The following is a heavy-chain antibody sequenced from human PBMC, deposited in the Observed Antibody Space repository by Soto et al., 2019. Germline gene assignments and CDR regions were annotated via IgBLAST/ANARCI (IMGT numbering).Heavy chain of an antibody. D-gene: IGHD3-16*01. CDR1: GYTFTSYA. Sequence: QVQLVQSGAEVKKPGASVKVSCKASGYTFTSYAMHWVRQAPGQRLEWMGWINAGNGNTKYSQKFQGRVTITRDTSASTAYMELSSLRSEDTAVHYCARSRAGGTLYAFDIWGQGTMVTVSS. CDR3: ARSRAGGTLYAFDI. V-gene: IGHV1-3*01. CDR2: INAGNGNT. J-gene: IGHJ3*02.